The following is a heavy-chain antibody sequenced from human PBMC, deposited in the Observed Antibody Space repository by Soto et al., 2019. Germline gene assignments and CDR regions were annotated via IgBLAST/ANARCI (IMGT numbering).Heavy chain of an antibody. D-gene: IGHD5-12*01. CDR1: GFTFSSYE. CDR3: ARAPGGDIVAAFDY. J-gene: IGHJ4*02. Sequence: PGGSLRLSCAASGFTFSSYEMNWVRQAPGKGLEWVSYISSSGSTIYYADSVKGRFTISRDNAKNSLYLQMNSLRAEDTAVYYCARAPGGDIVAAFDYWGQGTLVTVSS. V-gene: IGHV3-48*03. CDR2: ISSSGSTI.